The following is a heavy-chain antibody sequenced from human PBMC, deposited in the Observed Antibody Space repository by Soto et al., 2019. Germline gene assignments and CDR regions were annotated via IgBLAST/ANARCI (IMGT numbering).Heavy chain of an antibody. CDR3: ATMKRARLDS. D-gene: IGHD6-25*01. J-gene: IGHJ4*02. CDR1: GIMSSGYG. CDR2: INPILDST. V-gene: IGHV1-69*09. Sequence: QEQVVQSGPAMKEPGSSVKVSCRASGIMSSGYGFSWVRQAPGQGLEWVGMINPILDSTHYAQNLQGRVSLSVDKSRDTAYLEVTSLRLEDPAIYFCATMKRARLDSWGRVTVVNVSS.